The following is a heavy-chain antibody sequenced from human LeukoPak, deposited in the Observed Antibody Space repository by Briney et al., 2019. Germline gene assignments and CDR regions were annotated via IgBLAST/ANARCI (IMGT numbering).Heavy chain of an antibody. CDR2: IYYSGST. Sequence: SETLSLTCTVSGGSISNYYWSWIRQPPGKGLEWIGYIYYSGSTNHNPSLKSRVTISVDTSKNQFSLKLSSVTAADTAVYYCARGGYYGSGNDFRFDPWGQGTLVTVSS. CDR1: GGSISNYY. D-gene: IGHD3-10*01. CDR3: ARGGYYGSGNDFRFDP. V-gene: IGHV4-59*01. J-gene: IGHJ5*02.